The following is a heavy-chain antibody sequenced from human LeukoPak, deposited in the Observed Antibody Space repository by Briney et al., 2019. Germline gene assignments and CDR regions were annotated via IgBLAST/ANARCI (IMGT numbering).Heavy chain of an antibody. Sequence: ASVKVSCKASGSSFTDYYMHWVRQAPGQGLEWMGWINLNNGDIKSAQKFQGRVTMTRDTYITTVYMEVSWLTSDDTAIYYCARADRLHGGPYLIGPWGQGTLVTVSS. V-gene: IGHV1-2*02. CDR1: GSSFTDYY. D-gene: IGHD2-21*01. CDR3: ARADRLHGGPYLIGP. J-gene: IGHJ5*02. CDR2: INLNNGDI.